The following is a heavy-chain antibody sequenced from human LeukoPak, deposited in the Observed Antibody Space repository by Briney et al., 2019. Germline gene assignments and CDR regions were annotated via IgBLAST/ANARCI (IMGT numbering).Heavy chain of an antibody. V-gene: IGHV3-53*01. Sequence: PGGSLRLSCAASEFSVGSNYMTWVRQAPGKGLEWVSVIYSGGSPYYADSVKGRFTISRDNSKNTLYLQMNSLRAEDTAVYYCARVVDHDYSDYYLDYWGQGTLVTVSS. CDR1: EFSVGSNY. D-gene: IGHD4-11*01. CDR3: ARVVDHDYSDYYLDY. CDR2: IYSGGSP. J-gene: IGHJ4*02.